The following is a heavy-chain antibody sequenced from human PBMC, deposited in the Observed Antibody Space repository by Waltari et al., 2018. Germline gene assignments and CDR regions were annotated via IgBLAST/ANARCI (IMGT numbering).Heavy chain of an antibody. J-gene: IGHJ6*03. CDR1: GFTFSTYA. Sequence: EVQLLESGGGLVQPGGSLRLSCAASGFTFSTYAMSWVRQAPGKGLEWVSGIYNGDSSTYYAYSVKSRFTISRDNSKNTLYLQMNSLRAEDTGVDYCAKERDSSSAGYYYYMDVWGKGTTVTVSS. D-gene: IGHD6-6*01. V-gene: IGHV3-23*03. CDR3: AKERDSSSAGYYYYMDV. CDR2: IYNGDSST.